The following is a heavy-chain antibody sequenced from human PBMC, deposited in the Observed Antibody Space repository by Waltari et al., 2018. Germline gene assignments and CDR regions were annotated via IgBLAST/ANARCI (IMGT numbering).Heavy chain of an antibody. CDR2: LYSSGST. CDR1: GGSISSYH. V-gene: IGHV4-4*07. CDR3: AREHFDSWSAYPNWFDP. J-gene: IGHJ5*02. D-gene: IGHD3-3*01. Sequence: QVQLQESGPGLVKPSETLSLTCTVSGGSISSYHWRWIRQPAGKGLEWIGRLYSSGSTTYNPSLKSRVTMSLDTSKNQFSLTLTSVTVADTAVYYCAREHFDSWSAYPNWFDPWGQETLVTVSS.